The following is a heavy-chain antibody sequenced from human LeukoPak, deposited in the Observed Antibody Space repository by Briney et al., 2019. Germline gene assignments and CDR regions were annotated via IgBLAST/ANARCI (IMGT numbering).Heavy chain of an antibody. CDR3: ARDESGSAYYDSSGSSGY. CDR2: INPNSGGS. V-gene: IGHV1-2*02. CDR1: GYTFTGYY. J-gene: IGHJ4*02. D-gene: IGHD3-22*01. Sequence: ASVKVSCKASGYTFTGYYIHWVRQAPGQGLEWMGWINPNSGGSNYAQNFQGRVTMTRDTSISTAYMELRSLRSDDTAVYYCARDESGSAYYDSSGSSGYWGQGTLVTVSS.